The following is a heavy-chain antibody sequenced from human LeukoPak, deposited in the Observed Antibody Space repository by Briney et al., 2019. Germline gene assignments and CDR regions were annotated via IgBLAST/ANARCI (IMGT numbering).Heavy chain of an antibody. J-gene: IGHJ3*02. CDR2: ISSSSSTI. Sequence: QPGGSLRLSCAASGFTFSSYWVHWVRQAPGKGLEWVSYISSSSSTIYYADSVKGRFTISRDNAKNSLYLQMNSLRAGDTAVYYCARDRWFGKRSQQGDAFDIWGQGTMVTVSS. D-gene: IGHD3-10*01. CDR3: ARDRWFGKRSQQGDAFDI. CDR1: GFTFSSYW. V-gene: IGHV3-48*01.